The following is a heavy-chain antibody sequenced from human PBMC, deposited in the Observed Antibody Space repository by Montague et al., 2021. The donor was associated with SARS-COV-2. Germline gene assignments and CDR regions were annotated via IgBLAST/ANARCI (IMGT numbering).Heavy chain of an antibody. Sequence: SLRLSCAASGFTFDDYAMSWVRQAPGKGLEWVSGISWSSGSIGYADSVKGRFTISRDNAKNSLYLQMNSLRAEDTALYYCAKGGVGSGWYGAFDIWGQGTMVTVSS. CDR1: GFTFDDYA. V-gene: IGHV3-9*01. CDR3: AKGGVGSGWYGAFDI. CDR2: ISWSSGSI. D-gene: IGHD6-19*01. J-gene: IGHJ3*02.